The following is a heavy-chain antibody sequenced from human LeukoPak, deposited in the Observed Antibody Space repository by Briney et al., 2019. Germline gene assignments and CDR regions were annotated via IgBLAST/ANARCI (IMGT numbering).Heavy chain of an antibody. CDR1: GYTFTSYA. J-gene: IGHJ4*02. CDR3: ARGRYVWGSYRPCDY. Sequence: APVKVSCKASGYTFTSYAMNWVRQAPGQGLEWMGWINTNTGNPTYAQGFTGRFVFSLDTSVSTAYLQISSLKAEDTAVYYCARGRYVWGSYRPCDYWGQGTLVTVSS. D-gene: IGHD3-16*02. CDR2: INTNTGNP. V-gene: IGHV7-4-1*02.